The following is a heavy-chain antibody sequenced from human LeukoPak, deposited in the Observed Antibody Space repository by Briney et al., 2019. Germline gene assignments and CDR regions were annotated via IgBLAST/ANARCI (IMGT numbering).Heavy chain of an antibody. V-gene: IGHV3-11*01. D-gene: IGHD6-13*01. Sequence: GGSLRLSCAASGFTFSDYYMSWIRQAPGKGLEWVSYISSSGSTIYYADSVKGRFTISRDNAKNSLYLQMNSLRAEDTAVYYCARDRGSSWYLAHGAFDIWGQGTMVTVSS. CDR3: ARDRGSSWYLAHGAFDI. J-gene: IGHJ3*02. CDR2: ISSSGSTI. CDR1: GFTFSDYY.